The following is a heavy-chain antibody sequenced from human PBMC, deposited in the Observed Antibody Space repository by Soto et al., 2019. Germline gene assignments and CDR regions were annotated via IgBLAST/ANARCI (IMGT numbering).Heavy chain of an antibody. J-gene: IGHJ6*03. CDR3: ARDGSGYSSSWYSTIYYYYYMDG. CDR2: INPDVSAK. V-gene: IGHV3-7*01. CDR1: AFTFSSYW. D-gene: IGHD6-13*01. Sequence: GGSLRLSCAASAFTFSSYWMAWPPQAPGKGLEWVANINPDVSAKYYVDAVKGRFTIARDNAKNSLYLQMNSLRADDTAVYYCARDGSGYSSSWYSTIYYYYYMDGWGKGTTVTVSS.